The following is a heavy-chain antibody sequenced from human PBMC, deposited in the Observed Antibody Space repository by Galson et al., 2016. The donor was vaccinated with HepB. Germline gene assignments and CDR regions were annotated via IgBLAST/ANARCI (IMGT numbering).Heavy chain of an antibody. D-gene: IGHD6-13*01. V-gene: IGHV3-33*03. CDR3: AKDQYTSRLYAEYYFDL. J-gene: IGHJ4*02. Sequence: SLRLSCAASGFSFSNYGMHWIRQAPGKGLEWVAVIWYDGSNKYYADSVKGRFTISRDKSKNTLYLQMNSLRAEDTAVYYCAKDQYTSRLYAEYYFDLWGQGALGTVS. CDR1: GFSFSNYG. CDR2: IWYDGSNK.